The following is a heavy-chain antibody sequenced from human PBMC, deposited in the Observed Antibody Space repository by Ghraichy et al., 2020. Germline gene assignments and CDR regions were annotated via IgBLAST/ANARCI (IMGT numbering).Heavy chain of an antibody. Sequence: GGSLRLSCSASGFTFNRHAMTWVRQAPGKGLAWVSSISGGGETTFYADSVKGRFTISRDNSKNTLYLQMHSLRADDTAIYYSATDPDFTYNWRDDDFWGQGTLVTVSS. CDR2: ISGGGETT. V-gene: IGHV3-23*01. CDR1: GFTFNRHA. D-gene: IGHD1-20*01. J-gene: IGHJ4*02. CDR3: ATDPDFTYNWRDDDF.